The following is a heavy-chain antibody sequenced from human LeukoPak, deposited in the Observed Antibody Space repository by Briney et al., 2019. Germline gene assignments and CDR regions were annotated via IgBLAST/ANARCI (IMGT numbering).Heavy chain of an antibody. J-gene: IGHJ3*02. D-gene: IGHD6-13*01. V-gene: IGHV1-69*05. CDR3: ARWQELSDAFDI. CDR2: IIPIFGTA. Sequence: SVKVSCKASGGTFSSYAISWVRQAPGQGLEWMGGIIPIFGTANYAQKFQGRVTITTDESTSTAYMELSSLRSEDTAVYYCARWQELSDAFDIWGQGTMVTVSS. CDR1: GGTFSSYA.